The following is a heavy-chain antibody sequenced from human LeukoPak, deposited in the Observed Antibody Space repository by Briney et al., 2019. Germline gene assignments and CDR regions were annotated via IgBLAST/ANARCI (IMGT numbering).Heavy chain of an antibody. CDR2: IYYSGST. Sequence: PSETLSLTCTVSGGSISSYYLSWIRQPPGKGLEWIGYIYYSGSTNYNPSLKSRVTISVDTSKNQFSLKLSSVTAADTAVYYCATHDSWGQGTLVTVSS. CDR3: ATHDS. V-gene: IGHV4-59*01. CDR1: GGSISSYY. J-gene: IGHJ4*02.